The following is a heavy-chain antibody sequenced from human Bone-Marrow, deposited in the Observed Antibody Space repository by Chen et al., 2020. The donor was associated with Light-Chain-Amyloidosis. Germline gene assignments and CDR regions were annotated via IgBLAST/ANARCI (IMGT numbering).Heavy chain of an antibody. D-gene: IGHD5-12*01. V-gene: IGHV5-51*01. Sequence: EVQLEQPGPEVKKPGESLKISCKGSGYTFPNYWIGWVRQMPGKGLEWMGVIYPDDSDARYSPSFEGQVTISADKSITTAYLQWSSLKASDTAMYYCARRRDGYNVYYWGQGTLVTVSS. CDR3: ARRRDGYNVYY. CDR1: GYTFPNYW. CDR2: IYPDDSDA. J-gene: IGHJ4*02.